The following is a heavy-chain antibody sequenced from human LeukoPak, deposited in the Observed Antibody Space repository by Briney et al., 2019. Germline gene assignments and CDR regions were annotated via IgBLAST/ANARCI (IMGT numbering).Heavy chain of an antibody. CDR3: ARGGLRLGRGFDL. D-gene: IGHD4-17*01. V-gene: IGHV4-34*01. CDR1: GGSFSGYY. Sequence: SETLSLTGAVYGGSFSGYYWSWIRQPPGKGLEWIGEINHSGSTNYNPSLKSRVTISVDTSKNQFSLKLSSVTAADTAVYYCARGGLRLGRGFDLWGRGTLVTVSS. J-gene: IGHJ2*01. CDR2: INHSGST.